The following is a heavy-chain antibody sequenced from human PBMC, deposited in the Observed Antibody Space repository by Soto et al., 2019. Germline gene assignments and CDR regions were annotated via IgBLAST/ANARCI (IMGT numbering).Heavy chain of an antibody. CDR3: ARFLAVVVVAATEQSDAFDI. V-gene: IGHV3-53*01. Sequence: EVQLVESGGGLIQPGGSLRLSCAASGFTVSSNYMSWVRQAPGKGLEWVSVIYSGGSTYYADSVKGRFTISSDNSKNTLYLQMNSLRAEDTAVYYCARFLAVVVVAATEQSDAFDIWGQGTMVTVSS. D-gene: IGHD2-15*01. CDR2: IYSGGST. J-gene: IGHJ3*02. CDR1: GFTVSSNY.